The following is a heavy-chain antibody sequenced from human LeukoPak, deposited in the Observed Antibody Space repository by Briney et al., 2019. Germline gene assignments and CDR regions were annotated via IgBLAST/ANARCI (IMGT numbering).Heavy chain of an antibody. CDR2: ISAYNGNT. Sequence: GASVKVSCKASGYTFTSYGTSWVRQAPGQGLEWMGWISAYNGNTNYAQKLQGRVTMTTDTSTSTAYMELRSLRSDDTAVYYCARDYDVVVVAAEGTDGMDVWGQGTTVTVSS. CDR3: ARDYDVVVVAAEGTDGMDV. J-gene: IGHJ6*02. D-gene: IGHD2-15*01. CDR1: GYTFTSYG. V-gene: IGHV1-18*01.